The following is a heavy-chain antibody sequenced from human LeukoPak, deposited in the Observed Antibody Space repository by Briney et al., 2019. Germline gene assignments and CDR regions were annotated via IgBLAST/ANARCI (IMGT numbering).Heavy chain of an antibody. J-gene: IGHJ4*02. Sequence: PGEPLKISCKGSGYTFTTYWIGWVRQTPGKGLEWMGIIYPSDSDTRYSPSFKGQVTISADKSISTAYLQWTTLEASDTAIYYCARRTLGATYDYWGQGTLVTVSS. CDR2: IYPSDSDT. V-gene: IGHV5-51*01. CDR1: GYTFTTYW. D-gene: IGHD1-26*01. CDR3: ARRTLGATYDY.